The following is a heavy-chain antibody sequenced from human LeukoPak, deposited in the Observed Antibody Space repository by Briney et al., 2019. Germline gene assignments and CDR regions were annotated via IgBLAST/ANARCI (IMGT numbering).Heavy chain of an antibody. CDR1: GYTFTDYY. D-gene: IGHD3-3*01. CDR2: VDPEDGET. V-gene: IGHV1-69-2*01. J-gene: IGHJ4*02. Sequence: ASVKISCKASGYTFTDYYMHWVQQAPGKGLEWMGRVDPEDGETIYAEKFQGRVTITADTSTDTAYMELSSLRSEDTAVYYCATDGHDFWSGYGVDFDYWGQGTLVTVSS. CDR3: ATDGHDFWSGYGVDFDY.